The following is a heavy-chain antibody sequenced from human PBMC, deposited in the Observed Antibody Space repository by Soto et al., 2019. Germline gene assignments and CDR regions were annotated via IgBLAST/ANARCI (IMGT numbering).Heavy chain of an antibody. Sequence: PGGSLRLSCAASGFTFSSYAMSWVRQAPGKGLEWVSAITGTGGTTYYADSVKGRFTISRDNSKNTLYLQMNSLRAEDTAVYYCAKGMVVAAYYFDYWGQGTLVTVSS. J-gene: IGHJ4*02. D-gene: IGHD2-15*01. V-gene: IGHV3-23*01. CDR1: GFTFSSYA. CDR2: ITGTGGTT. CDR3: AKGMVVAAYYFDY.